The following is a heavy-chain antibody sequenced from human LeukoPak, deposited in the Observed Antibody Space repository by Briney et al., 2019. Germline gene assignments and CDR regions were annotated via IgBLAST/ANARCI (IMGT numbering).Heavy chain of an antibody. CDR2: IRGNGDST. Sequence: GGSLRLSCAASGFTFSSNAMTWVRQAPGKGLEWVSTIRGNGDSTHYADSVKGRFTISRDNSKNTLYLQMNSLRGEDSAIYYCAKDFRLDSWGQGTLVTVSS. J-gene: IGHJ4*02. CDR3: AKDFRLDS. CDR1: GFTFSSNA. V-gene: IGHV3-23*01.